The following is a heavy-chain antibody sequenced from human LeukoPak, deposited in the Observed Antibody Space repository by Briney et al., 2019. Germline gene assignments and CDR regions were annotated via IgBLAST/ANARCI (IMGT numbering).Heavy chain of an antibody. V-gene: IGHV3-13*01. CDR1: GFTFSSYD. J-gene: IGHJ5*02. CDR3: ARANYGSRGVPSFAP. CDR2: IGTAGDA. Sequence: GGSLRLSCAASGFTFSSYDMHWVRQATGKGLEWVSAIGTAGDASYPGSVKGRFTISRENAKNSLYLQMNSLRAGDTAVYYCARANYGSRGVPSFAPWGQGTLVTVSS. D-gene: IGHD3-22*01.